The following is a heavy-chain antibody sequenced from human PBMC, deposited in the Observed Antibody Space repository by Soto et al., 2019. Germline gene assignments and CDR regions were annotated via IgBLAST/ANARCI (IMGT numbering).Heavy chain of an antibody. CDR3: ARERVYYYDSSDYSGGFDY. V-gene: IGHV4-59*01. CDR2: IYYSGST. Sequence: QVQLQESGPGLVKPSETLSLTCTVSGGSISSYYWSWIRQPPGKGLEWIGYIYYSGSTNYNPSLKSRVTITVDTSKNQFALKLSSVTAADTAVYYCARERVYYYDSSDYSGGFDYWGQGTLVTVSS. J-gene: IGHJ4*02. CDR1: GGSISSYY. D-gene: IGHD3-22*01.